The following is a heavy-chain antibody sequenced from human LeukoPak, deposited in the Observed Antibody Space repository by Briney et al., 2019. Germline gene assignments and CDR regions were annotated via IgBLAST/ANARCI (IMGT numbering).Heavy chain of an antibody. V-gene: IGHV3-30-3*01. Sequence: GRCLRLSCAASGFTFSSYAMHRVRKAPGKGLGRVAVISYDGSNKYYADSVKGRFTISRDNSKNTLYLQMNSLRAEDTAVYYCARREEERLRPVGSFDYWGQGTLVTVSS. CDR1: GFTFSSYA. D-gene: IGHD1-26*01. J-gene: IGHJ4*02. CDR3: ARREEERLRPVGSFDY. CDR2: ISYDGSNK.